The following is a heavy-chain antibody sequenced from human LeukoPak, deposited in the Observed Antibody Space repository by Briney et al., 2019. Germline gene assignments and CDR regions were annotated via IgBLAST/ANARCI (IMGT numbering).Heavy chain of an antibody. Sequence: SETLSLTCAVYGGSFSGYYWSWIRQPPGKGLEWIGEINHSGSTNYNPSLKSRVTISVDTSKNQFSLKLSSVTAADTAVYYCARDRAGSGWPHYYYYYYMDVWGKGTTVTISS. D-gene: IGHD6-19*01. CDR3: ARDRAGSGWPHYYYYYYMDV. J-gene: IGHJ6*03. CDR1: GGSFSGYY. V-gene: IGHV4-34*01. CDR2: INHSGST.